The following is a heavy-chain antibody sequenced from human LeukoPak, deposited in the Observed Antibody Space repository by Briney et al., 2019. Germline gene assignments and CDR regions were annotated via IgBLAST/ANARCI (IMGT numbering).Heavy chain of an antibody. V-gene: IGHV3-30*03. CDR1: GFTFSSYG. Sequence: GGSLRLSCAASGFTFSSYGMHWVRQAPGKGLEWVAVISYDGGDKNYADSVKGRFNISRDNSKDTLYLQMNSLRVEDTAVYYCARVTPGGAMLRGLIGNWFDPWGQGTLVTVSS. J-gene: IGHJ5*02. CDR2: ISYDGGDK. D-gene: IGHD3-10*01. CDR3: ARVTPGGAMLRGLIGNWFDP.